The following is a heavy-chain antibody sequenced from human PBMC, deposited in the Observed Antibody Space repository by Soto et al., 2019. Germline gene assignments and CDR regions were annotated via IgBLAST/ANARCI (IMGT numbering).Heavy chain of an antibody. D-gene: IGHD3-9*01. CDR2: IYYSGSA. CDR1: GASISSGDYY. V-gene: IGHV4-30-4*01. CDR3: ARDRRDILTGYYTVAYD. J-gene: IGHJ4*02. Sequence: SETLSLTCTVSGASISSGDYYWSWIRQPPGKGLEWIGYIYYSGSAYYNPSLKSRVTISIDTSKNQFSLKLTSASAADTAVYYCARDRRDILTGYYTVAYDWGQGTLVTVS.